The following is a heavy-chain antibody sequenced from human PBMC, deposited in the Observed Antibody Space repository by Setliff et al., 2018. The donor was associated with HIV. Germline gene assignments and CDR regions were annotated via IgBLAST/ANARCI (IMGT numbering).Heavy chain of an antibody. V-gene: IGHV4-4*09. CDR1: GGSISSYC. Sequence: SLTCTVSGGSISSYCWNWIRQPPGRGLEWVGFIFTSGSTKYNPSLQSRVTMSIDTSKNQFSLKLTSVTAADTAVYYCARRIDNSGSFPDKNWFDTWGRGSLVTVSS. CDR3: ARRIDNSGSFPDKNWFDT. CDR2: IFTSGST. J-gene: IGHJ5*02. D-gene: IGHD3-10*01.